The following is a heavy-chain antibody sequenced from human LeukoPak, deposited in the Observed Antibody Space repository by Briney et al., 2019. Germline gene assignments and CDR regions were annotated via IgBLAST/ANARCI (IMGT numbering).Heavy chain of an antibody. CDR1: GDSVSNNRAA. Sequence: SQTLSLTCAISGDSVSNNRAAWHWIRQSPSRGLEWLGRTYYRSKWNNDYALSVQGRITINGDASKNQFSLKLSSVTAADTAVYYCARDSSSGFDPWGQGTLVTVSS. J-gene: IGHJ5*02. V-gene: IGHV6-1*01. CDR2: TYYRSKWNN. D-gene: IGHD2-15*01. CDR3: ARDSSSGFDP.